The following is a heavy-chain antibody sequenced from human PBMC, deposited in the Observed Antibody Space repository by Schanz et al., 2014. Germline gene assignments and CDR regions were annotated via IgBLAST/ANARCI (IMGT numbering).Heavy chain of an antibody. J-gene: IGHJ4*02. D-gene: IGHD2-2*01. CDR1: GFTFDDYT. CDR3: AKVAPAATYLDS. Sequence: EVQLLESGGGLAQPGGSLRLACAGSGFTFDDYTMHWVRQPPGKGLEWVSSISSSSSYISYADSVKGRFTISRDNAKNSLYLQMNNLRAEDTAVYYCAKVAPAATYLDSWGLGTLVTVSS. CDR2: ISSSSSYI. V-gene: IGHV3-21*02.